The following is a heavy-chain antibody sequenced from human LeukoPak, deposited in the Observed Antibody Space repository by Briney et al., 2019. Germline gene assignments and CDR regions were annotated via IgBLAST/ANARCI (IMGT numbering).Heavy chain of an antibody. CDR1: GGSISSYY. J-gene: IGHJ6*02. D-gene: IGHD3-10*01. V-gene: IGHV4-59*01. CDR2: IYYSGST. Sequence: SETLSLTCTVSGGSISSYYWSWIRQPPGKGLEWIGHIYYSGSTNYNPSLKSRVTISVDTSKNQFSLKLSSVTAADTAVYYCARDSAYGMDVWGQGTTVTVSS. CDR3: ARDSAYGMDV.